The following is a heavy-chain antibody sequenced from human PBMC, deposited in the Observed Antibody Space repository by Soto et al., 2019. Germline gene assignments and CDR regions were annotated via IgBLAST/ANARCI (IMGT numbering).Heavy chain of an antibody. Sequence: GGSLRLSWAASGFTFDDYAMHWVRQAPGKGLEWVSGISWNSGSIGYADSVKGRFTISRDNAKNSLYLQMNSLSAEDTALYYCAKAYYYGSSGYFDYWGQGTLVTVSS. CDR2: ISWNSGSI. CDR1: GFTFDDYA. J-gene: IGHJ4*02. D-gene: IGHD3-22*01. V-gene: IGHV3-9*01. CDR3: AKAYYYGSSGYFDY.